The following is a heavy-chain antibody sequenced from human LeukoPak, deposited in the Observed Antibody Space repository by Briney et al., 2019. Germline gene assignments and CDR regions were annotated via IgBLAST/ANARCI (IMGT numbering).Heavy chain of an antibody. CDR1: GGSISSGGYY. CDR3: ARRRAYYDILTGQTKDWYFDL. D-gene: IGHD3-9*01. V-gene: IGHV4-31*03. Sequence: SQTLSLTCTVSGGSISSGGYYWSWIRQHPGKGLEWIGYIYYSGSTYYNPSLKSRVTISVDTSKNQFSLKLSSVTAADTAVYYCARRRAYYDILTGQTKDWYFDLWGRGTLVTVSS. CDR2: IYYSGST. J-gene: IGHJ2*01.